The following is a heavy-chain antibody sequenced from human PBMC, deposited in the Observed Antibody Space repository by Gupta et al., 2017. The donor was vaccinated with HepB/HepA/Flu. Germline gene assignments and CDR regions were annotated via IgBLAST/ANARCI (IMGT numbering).Heavy chain of an antibody. V-gene: IGHV3-23*01. D-gene: IGHD3-10*01. Sequence: EVQLLESGGGLVQPGGSLRLSCAASGFTFSTDAMSWVRQTPGKGLEWVSAFSGSGGSTNYADSVKARFPISRDNSKNTLSLQMTSLRAEDTAVYYCAKVGYYYYGPGIRGSHYFDYWGQGTLVTVSS. J-gene: IGHJ4*02. CDR2: FSGSGGST. CDR3: AKVGYYYYGPGIRGSHYFDY. CDR1: GFTFSTDA.